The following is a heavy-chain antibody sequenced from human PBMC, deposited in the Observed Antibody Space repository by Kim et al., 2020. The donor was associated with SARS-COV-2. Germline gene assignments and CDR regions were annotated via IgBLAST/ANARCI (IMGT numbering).Heavy chain of an antibody. Sequence: NANPSPQSRVTLSVDTSNTQFSLRLSSVTAADTAIYYCARGHSTSGYDYWGQGALVTVSS. V-gene: IGHV4-34*01. CDR3: ARGHSTSGYDY. D-gene: IGHD2-2*01. J-gene: IGHJ4*02.